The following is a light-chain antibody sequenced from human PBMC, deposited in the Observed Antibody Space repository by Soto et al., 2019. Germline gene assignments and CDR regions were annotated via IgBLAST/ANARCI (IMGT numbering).Light chain of an antibody. CDR3: QKYNSAPLT. Sequence: DVQMTQSPSSLSAFVGDRVTITCRASQGIAPYLAWFQQKPGKVPKLLIYATSTLQSGLPSRFSGSGSRTDFTLTINSLPPEDVGTYYCQKYNSAPLTFGGGTKVEIK. CDR1: QGIAPY. CDR2: ATS. J-gene: IGKJ4*01. V-gene: IGKV1-27*01.